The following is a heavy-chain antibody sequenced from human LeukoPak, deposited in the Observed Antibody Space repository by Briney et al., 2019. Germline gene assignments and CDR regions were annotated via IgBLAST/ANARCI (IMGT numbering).Heavy chain of an antibody. Sequence: APVKVSCKASGYTFTGNFMHWVRQAPGQGLECMGWINPQSGATAYAQKFQGRITMTRDTSISTAYMELSRLRSDDTAVYYCARVLKGGDYGGNWFDPWDRGTLVTVSS. CDR1: GYTFTGNF. D-gene: IGHD4-23*01. V-gene: IGHV1-2*02. CDR3: ARVLKGGDYGGNWFDP. CDR2: INPQSGAT. J-gene: IGHJ5*02.